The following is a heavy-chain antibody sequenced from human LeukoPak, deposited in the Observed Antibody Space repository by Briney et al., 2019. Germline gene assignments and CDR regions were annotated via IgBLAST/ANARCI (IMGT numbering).Heavy chain of an antibody. D-gene: IGHD6-13*01. J-gene: IGHJ5*02. CDR3: ARERRIAAAGTGGWFDP. Sequence: PSETLSLTCTVSGGSISSYYWSWIRQPPGKGLEWIGYIYYSGSTNYNPSLKSRVTTSVDTSKNQFSLKLSSVTAADTAVYYCARERRIAAAGTGGWFDPWGQGTLVTVSS. CDR2: IYYSGST. V-gene: IGHV4-59*01. CDR1: GGSISSYY.